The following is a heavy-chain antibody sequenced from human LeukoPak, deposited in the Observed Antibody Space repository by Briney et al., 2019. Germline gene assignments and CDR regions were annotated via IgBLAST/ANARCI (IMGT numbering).Heavy chain of an antibody. J-gene: IGHJ3*02. D-gene: IGHD5-24*01. CDR3: AAVTLRQFYAFDI. V-gene: IGHV4-4*02. CDR2: ILHSGDT. CDR1: GGSISRSNW. Sequence: SETLSLTCAVSGGSISRSNWWSWVRQPPGKGLEWIGDILHSGDTNYNASLRSRLTISLDKSRNQFSLQLSSVTAADTAVYYCAAVTLRQFYAFDIWGQGTMVTVSS.